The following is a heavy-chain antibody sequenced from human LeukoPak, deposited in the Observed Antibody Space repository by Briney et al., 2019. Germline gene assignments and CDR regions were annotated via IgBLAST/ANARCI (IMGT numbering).Heavy chain of an antibody. CDR1: GFTFSDYY. CDR3: ARHGLYDSTDYWTFQH. J-gene: IGHJ1*01. V-gene: IGHV3-11*06. D-gene: IGHD3-22*01. CDR2: ISSSSNYK. Sequence: GGSLKLSCAASGFTFSDYYMSWIRQAPGKGLEWISYISSSSNYKNYADSVQGRFTISRDNAKSSLYLQMNGLRAVDTAVYYCARHGLYDSTDYWTFQHWGQGTLVTVSS.